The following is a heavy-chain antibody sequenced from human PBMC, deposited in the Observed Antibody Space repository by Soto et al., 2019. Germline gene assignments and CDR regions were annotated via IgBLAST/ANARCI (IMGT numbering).Heavy chain of an antibody. CDR3: AKEIVPAAYAETSPFDF. CDR2: IDGSGGDK. V-gene: IGHV3-23*01. J-gene: IGHJ4*02. Sequence: VQLLESGGGLVQPGGSLRLSCAASGFTFSSYGMGWVRQAPGKGLEWVSGIDGSGGDKSFADSVKGRFTISRDNSKNMLYLLMYGLRAEDTARYYCAKEIVPAAYAETSPFDFWGQGTLVTVSS. CDR1: GFTFSSYG. D-gene: IGHD2-2*01.